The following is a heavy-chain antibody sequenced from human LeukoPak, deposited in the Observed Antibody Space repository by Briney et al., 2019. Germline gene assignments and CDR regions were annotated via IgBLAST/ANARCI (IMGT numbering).Heavy chain of an antibody. CDR1: GFTFSSYG. V-gene: IGHV3-23*01. CDR2: ISGSGGST. CDR3: AKDRFGGTPAVAGSYFDY. D-gene: IGHD6-19*01. J-gene: IGHJ4*02. Sequence: GGSLRLSCAASGFTFSSYGMSWVRQAPGKGLEWVSAISGSGGSTYYADSVKGRFTISRDNSKNTLYLQMNSLRAEDTAVYYCAKDRFGGTPAVAGSYFDYWGQGTLVTVSS.